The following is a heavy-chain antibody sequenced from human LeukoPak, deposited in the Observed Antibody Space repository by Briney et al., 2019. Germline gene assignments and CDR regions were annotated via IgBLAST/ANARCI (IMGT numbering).Heavy chain of an antibody. J-gene: IGHJ4*02. Sequence: GESLKISCKGSGYSFTSYWIGWVRQMPGKGLEWMGIIYPGDSDTRYSPSFQGQVTISADKSISTAYLQWSSLKASDTAMYCCARQVLGESGYSYGAVDYWGQGTLVTVSS. CDR1: GYSFTSYW. CDR2: IYPGDSDT. V-gene: IGHV5-51*01. CDR3: ARQVLGESGYSYGAVDY. D-gene: IGHD5-18*01.